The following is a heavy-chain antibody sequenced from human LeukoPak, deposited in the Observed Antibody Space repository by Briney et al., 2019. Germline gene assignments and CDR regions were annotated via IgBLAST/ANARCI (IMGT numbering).Heavy chain of an antibody. CDR3: ARHDRIVVVPAAITDYGMDV. CDR1: GYSFTSYW. J-gene: IGHJ6*02. V-gene: IGHV5-51*01. D-gene: IGHD2-2*01. Sequence: GESLEISCKGSGYSFTSYWIGWVRQMPGKGLEWMGIIYPGDSDTRYSPSFQGQVTISADKSISTAYLQWSSLKASDTAMYYCARHDRIVVVPAAITDYGMDVWGQGTTVTVSS. CDR2: IYPGDSDT.